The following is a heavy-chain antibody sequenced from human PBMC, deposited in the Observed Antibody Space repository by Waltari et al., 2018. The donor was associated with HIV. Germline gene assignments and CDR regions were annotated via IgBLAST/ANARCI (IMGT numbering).Heavy chain of an antibody. CDR1: GYSFTSYW. Sequence: EVQLVQSGAEVKKPGESLKISCKGSGYSFTSYWIGWVRQMPGKGLEWMGIIYPGDSDTRSSPSFQGQVTISADKSISTAYLQWSSLKASDTAMYYCARYITMVRGGANWFDPWGQGTLVTVSS. V-gene: IGHV5-51*03. CDR2: IYPGDSDT. J-gene: IGHJ5*02. D-gene: IGHD3-10*01. CDR3: ARYITMVRGGANWFDP.